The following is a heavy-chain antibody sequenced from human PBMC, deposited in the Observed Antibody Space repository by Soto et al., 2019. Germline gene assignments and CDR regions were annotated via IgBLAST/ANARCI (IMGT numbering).Heavy chain of an antibody. Sequence: GGSLRLSCAASGFTFSSYAMHWVRQAPGKGLEWVAVISYDGSNKYYADSVKGRFTISRDNSKNTLYLQMNSLRAEDTAVYYCARDLSSYSSSWYYYYYGMDVWGQGTTVTAP. J-gene: IGHJ6*02. CDR2: ISYDGSNK. CDR1: GFTFSSYA. CDR3: ARDLSSYSSSWYYYYYGMDV. D-gene: IGHD6-13*01. V-gene: IGHV3-30-3*01.